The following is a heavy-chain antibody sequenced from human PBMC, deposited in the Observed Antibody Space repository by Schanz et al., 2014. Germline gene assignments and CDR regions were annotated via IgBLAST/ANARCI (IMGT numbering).Heavy chain of an antibody. CDR2: ISRDGTTS. J-gene: IGHJ4*02. V-gene: IGHV3-11*04. CDR3: AKEDRTHSSDYVY. D-gene: IGHD3-22*01. CDR1: GFIFNDYY. Sequence: VQLVESGGGLVQPGGSLGLSCAASGFIFNDYYMNWIRQAPGKGLEWLSYISRDGTTSYYADSVKGRFTISRDNARNTLHLQMDSLRDEDTAVYYCAKEDRTHSSDYVYWGQGTLVTVSS.